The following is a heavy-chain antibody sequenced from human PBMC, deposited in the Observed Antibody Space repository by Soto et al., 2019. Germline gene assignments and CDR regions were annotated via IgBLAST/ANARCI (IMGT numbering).Heavy chain of an antibody. V-gene: IGHV5-51*01. CDR2: IYPGDSET. CDR3: ARYADYGSSSPTLYYYYGMDV. CDR1: GDRFNSYW. D-gene: IGHD6-6*01. Sequence: PGESLKVSWKGSGDRFNSYWMGWVGQMSGKGLEWVGMIYPGDSETRYSAGFQGQVTNAAAKSISTAYLQWSSLNASYTAMYYCARYADYGSSSPTLYYYYGMDVWGQGTTVTVSS. J-gene: IGHJ6*02.